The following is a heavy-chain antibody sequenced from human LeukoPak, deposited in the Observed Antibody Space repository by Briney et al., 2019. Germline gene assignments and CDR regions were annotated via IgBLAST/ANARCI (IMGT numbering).Heavy chain of an antibody. CDR2: VSNSGDYI. V-gene: IGHV3-21*06. CDR1: EFSFSSYR. J-gene: IGHJ5*02. CDR3: ARDLGQYYDTSDNWFDP. D-gene: IGHD3-22*01. Sequence: PGGSLRLSCAASEFSFSSYRMNWVRQAPGKGLEWVSSVSNSGDYIHYADSVKGRFTISRDNSKNSLYLQMNSLRAEDTAVYYCARDLGQYYDTSDNWFDPWGQGTLVTVSS.